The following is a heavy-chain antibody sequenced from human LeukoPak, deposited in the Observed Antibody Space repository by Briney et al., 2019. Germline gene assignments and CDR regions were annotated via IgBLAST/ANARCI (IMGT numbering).Heavy chain of an antibody. CDR1: GVSISSGGYS. D-gene: IGHD4-17*01. CDR3: AVTVTTNFGLLYYFDY. V-gene: IGHV4-30-2*01. CDR2: IYHSGST. Sequence: SETLSLTCAVSGVSISSGGYSWSWIRQPPGKGREWIGYIYHSGSTYYNPTLKSRVTISVDRSKNQYSLKLSSVTAADTAVYYCAVTVTTNFGLLYYFDYWAQGTLVTVS. J-gene: IGHJ4*02.